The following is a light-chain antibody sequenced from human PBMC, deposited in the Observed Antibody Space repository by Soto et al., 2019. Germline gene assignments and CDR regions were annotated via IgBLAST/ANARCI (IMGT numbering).Light chain of an antibody. CDR1: SSDVGSDNL. Sequence: QSALTQPASVSGSPGQSITISCIGTSSDVGSDNLGSWYQQHPGKAPKVLIYEVSERPSGVSNRFSGSKSGNTASLTISGIQAEDEAEYYCCSYAGSRTHVLFGGGTKLTVL. CDR2: EVS. J-gene: IGLJ2*01. V-gene: IGLV2-23*02. CDR3: CSYAGSRTHVL.